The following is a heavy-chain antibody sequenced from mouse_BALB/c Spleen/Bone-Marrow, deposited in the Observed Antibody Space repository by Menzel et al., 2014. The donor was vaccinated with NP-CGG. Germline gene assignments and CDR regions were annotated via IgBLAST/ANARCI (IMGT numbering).Heavy chain of an antibody. CDR1: GYAFSSYW. CDR2: IYPGDGDT. V-gene: IGHV1-80*01. D-gene: IGHD1-1*01. J-gene: IGHJ2*01. Sequence: VKLQESGAELVRPGSSVKISCKASGYAFSSYWVNWVRRRPGQGLEWIGQIYPGDGDTNYNGKFKDKATLTADKSSSTAYMQLSSLTSEASAVYFCAKSGYGSFDYWGQGTTLTVSS. CDR3: AKSGYGSFDY.